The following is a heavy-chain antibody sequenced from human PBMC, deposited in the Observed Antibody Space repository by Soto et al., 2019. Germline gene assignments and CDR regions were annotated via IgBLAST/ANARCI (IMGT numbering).Heavy chain of an antibody. J-gene: IGHJ4*02. CDR3: ARVGGSWGNFDY. CDR1: GFTFSNYW. V-gene: IGHV3-74*01. CDR2: ISGDGRFT. Sequence: GGSLRLSCGASGFTFSNYWMHWVRQAPGEGLVWVSRISGDGRFTRFADSVKGRFTISRDNTKNTLHLQMDSLRVEDTAVYYCARVGGSWGNFDYWGQGALVTVSS. D-gene: IGHD2-15*01.